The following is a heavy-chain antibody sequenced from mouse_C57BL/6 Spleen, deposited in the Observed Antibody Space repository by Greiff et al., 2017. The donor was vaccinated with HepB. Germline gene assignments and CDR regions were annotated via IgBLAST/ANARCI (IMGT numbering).Heavy chain of an antibody. CDR3: ARDAKGVRLMDY. Sequence: EVKLMESGGGLVQSGRSLRLSCATSGFTFSDFYMEWVRQAPGKGLEWIAASRNKANDYTTEYSASVQGRFIVSRDTSQSILYLQMNALRAEDTAMYYCARDAKGVRLMDYWGQGTSVTVSS. CDR1: GFTFSDFY. CDR2: SRNKANDYTT. V-gene: IGHV7-1*01. D-gene: IGHD1-2*01. J-gene: IGHJ4*01.